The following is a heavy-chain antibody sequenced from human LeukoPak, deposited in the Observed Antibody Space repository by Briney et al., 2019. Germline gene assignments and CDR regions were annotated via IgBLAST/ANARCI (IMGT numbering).Heavy chain of an antibody. D-gene: IGHD3-16*01. Sequence: SETLSLTCSVSGGSISSSSYYWGWIRQPLGKGLEWIGSIYYSGSTYYNPSLKSRVTISVDTSKNQFSLKLSSVTAADTAVYYCARRMITFGGNDYWGQGTLVTVSS. CDR3: ARRMITFGGNDY. CDR2: IYYSGST. CDR1: GGSISSSSYY. J-gene: IGHJ4*02. V-gene: IGHV4-39*01.